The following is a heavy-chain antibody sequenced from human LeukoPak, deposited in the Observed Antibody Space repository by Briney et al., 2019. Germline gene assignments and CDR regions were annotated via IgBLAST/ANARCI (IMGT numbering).Heavy chain of an antibody. J-gene: IGHJ4*02. D-gene: IGHD4-23*01. CDR2: ISGSGDST. V-gene: IGHV3-23*01. CDR3: AKIGGNVVF. Sequence: GGSLRLSCVASGFTLRSYVMNWVRQTPGKGLEWASSISGSGDSTFYADSVKGRFTISRDNSKNTLYLQMNSLRADDTAVYYCAKIGGNVVFWGQGTLVTVSS. CDR1: GFTLRSYV.